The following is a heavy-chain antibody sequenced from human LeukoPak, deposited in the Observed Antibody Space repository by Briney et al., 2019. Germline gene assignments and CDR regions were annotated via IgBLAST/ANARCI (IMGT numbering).Heavy chain of an antibody. V-gene: IGHV3-23*01. Sequence: TGGSLRLSCAASGFTFSSYAMSWVRQAPGKGLEWVSAISGSGGSTYYADSVKGRFTISRDNSKNTLYLQMNSLRAEDTAVYYCAKDAGYCSSTSCFDYWGQGTLVTVSS. CDR2: ISGSGGST. D-gene: IGHD2-2*03. CDR1: GFTFSSYA. J-gene: IGHJ4*02. CDR3: AKDAGYCSSTSCFDY.